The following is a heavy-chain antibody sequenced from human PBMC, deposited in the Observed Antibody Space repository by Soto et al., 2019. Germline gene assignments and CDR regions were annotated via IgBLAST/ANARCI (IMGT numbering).Heavy chain of an antibody. CDR1: GFTFTNAW. V-gene: IGHV3-15*07. CDR3: TTSAGGRGYRY. CDR2: VKSKTDGEAT. D-gene: IGHD5-18*01. Sequence: EVQLVESGGGLVEPGGSLRVSCGASGFTFTNAWMTWVRQAPGKGLEWVGRVKSKTDGEATDYSAPVKGRFTISRDYSKNMLYLQMNGLKTEDTAVYYCTTSAGGRGYRYWGQGTLVTVSS. J-gene: IGHJ4*02.